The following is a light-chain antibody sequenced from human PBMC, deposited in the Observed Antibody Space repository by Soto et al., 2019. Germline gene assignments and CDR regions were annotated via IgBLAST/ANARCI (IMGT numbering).Light chain of an antibody. CDR1: QSIRSW. J-gene: IGKJ1*01. CDR2: KAS. Sequence: DIQMTQSPSTLSASIGDRVTITCRASQSIRSWLAWYQQKPGKAPNLLIYKASNLESGVPSRFSGSGSGTEFTLPISSLQPDDFATYYCQQYNSYMWTFGQGTKVEIK. V-gene: IGKV1-5*03. CDR3: QQYNSYMWT.